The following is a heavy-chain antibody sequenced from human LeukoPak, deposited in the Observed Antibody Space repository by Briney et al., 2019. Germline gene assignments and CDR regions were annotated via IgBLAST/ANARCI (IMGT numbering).Heavy chain of an antibody. V-gene: IGHV4-34*01. Sequence: SETLFLTCAVYGGSFSGYYWSWIRQPPGKGLEWIGEINHSGSTNYNPSLKSRVTISVDTSKNQFSLKLSSVTAADTAVYYCARGRSSTPYYYYYMDVWGKGTTVTVSS. CDR2: INHSGST. D-gene: IGHD6-13*01. J-gene: IGHJ6*03. CDR3: ARGRSSTPYYYYYMDV. CDR1: GGSFSGYY.